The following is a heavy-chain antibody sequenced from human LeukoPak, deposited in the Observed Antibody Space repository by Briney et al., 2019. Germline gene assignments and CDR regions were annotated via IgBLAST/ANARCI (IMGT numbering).Heavy chain of an antibody. CDR2: ISSSSTYI. J-gene: IGHJ4*02. CDR1: GFTFSTYS. Sequence: GGSLRLSCAASGFTFSTYSMDWVRQAPGKGLEWVSSISSSSTYIYYADSVKGRFTISRDNAKNSLYLQMNSLRAEDTAVYYCGTWTTVASYFDYWGQGTLVTVSS. CDR3: GTWTTVASYFDY. D-gene: IGHD4-17*01. V-gene: IGHV3-21*06.